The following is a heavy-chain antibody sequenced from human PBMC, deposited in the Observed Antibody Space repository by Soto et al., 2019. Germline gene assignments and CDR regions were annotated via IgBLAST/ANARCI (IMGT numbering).Heavy chain of an antibody. Sequence: QLQLQESGSGLVKPSQTLSLTCAVSGGSISSGGYSWNWIRQLPGKGLEWIGYIYHSGGTLYNPSLKSRVTISVDKSRNQFSLTLTSVTAADTAVYYCARDSLTGNWFDPWGQGTLVTVS. CDR1: GGSISSGGYS. CDR3: ARDSLTGNWFDP. D-gene: IGHD2-8*02. CDR2: IYHSGGT. J-gene: IGHJ5*02. V-gene: IGHV4-30-2*06.